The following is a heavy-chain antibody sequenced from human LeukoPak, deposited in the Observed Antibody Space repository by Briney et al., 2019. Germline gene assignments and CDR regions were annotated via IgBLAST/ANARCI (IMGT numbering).Heavy chain of an antibody. J-gene: IGHJ4*02. CDR3: AAAGAYNYRLAY. V-gene: IGHV4-59*01. Sequence: SETLSLTCTVSGDSISSYYWSWIRQPPGKGLEWIAYIHYSGSTNYNPSLKSRLTISVDTSKNLFSLKLNSVTTADTAVYYCAAAGAYNYRLAYWGQGTLVTVSS. CDR1: GDSISSYY. D-gene: IGHD5-24*01. CDR2: IHYSGST.